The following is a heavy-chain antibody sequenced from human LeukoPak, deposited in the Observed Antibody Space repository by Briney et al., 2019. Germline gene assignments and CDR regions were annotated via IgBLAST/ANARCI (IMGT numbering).Heavy chain of an antibody. CDR1: GFTFSSYA. CDR2: ISYDGSNK. D-gene: IGHD5-24*01. V-gene: IGHV3-30-3*01. J-gene: IGHJ3*02. CDR3: ARETVEIGAFDI. Sequence: GRSLRLSCAASGFTFSSYAMHWVRQAPGNGLEWVAVISYDGSNKYYADSVKGRFTISRDNSKNTLYLQMNSLRAEDTAVYYCARETVEIGAFDIWGQGTMVTVSS.